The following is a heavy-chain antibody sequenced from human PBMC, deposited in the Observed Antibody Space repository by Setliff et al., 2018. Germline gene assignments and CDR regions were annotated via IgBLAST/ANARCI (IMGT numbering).Heavy chain of an antibody. CDR3: ARGPSGWRAFDI. V-gene: IGHV3-74*01. D-gene: IGHD2-15*01. Sequence: PVGSLRLSCAAPGFTLSSYWMHWVRQDPGKGLVWVSRISSDGSSTTYADSVQGRFATSRDNAKNTLYLQMNSLRAEDTAVYYCARGPSGWRAFDIWGQGTMVTVSS. CDR2: ISSDGSST. CDR1: GFTLSSYW. J-gene: IGHJ3*02.